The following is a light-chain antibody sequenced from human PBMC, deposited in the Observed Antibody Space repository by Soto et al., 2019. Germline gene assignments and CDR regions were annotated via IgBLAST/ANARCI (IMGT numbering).Light chain of an antibody. CDR2: GGS. CDR1: QSVSSSY. J-gene: IGKJ1*01. CDR3: QQYGSSPPWT. V-gene: IGKV3-20*01. Sequence: EIVLTQSPGTLSLSPGERATLSCRASQSVSSSYLAWYQQKPGQAPRLLIYGGSSRATGIPDRFSGSGSGTEFTLTISRLEPEDFAVYYCQQYGSSPPWTFGQGTKVEIK.